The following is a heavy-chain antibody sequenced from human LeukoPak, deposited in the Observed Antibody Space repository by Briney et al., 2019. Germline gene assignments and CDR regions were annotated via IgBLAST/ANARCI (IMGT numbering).Heavy chain of an antibody. V-gene: IGHV4-4*07. Sequence: SETLSLTCTVSGGSISSYYWSWIRQPAGKGLEWIGRIYTSGSTNYNPSLKSRVTMSVDTSKNQFSLKLSSVTAADTAVYYCARDIVVVVAATTGDYYYYGMDVWGQGTTVTVS. CDR2: IYTSGST. CDR1: GGSISSYY. CDR3: ARDIVVVVAATTGDYYYYGMDV. J-gene: IGHJ6*02. D-gene: IGHD2-15*01.